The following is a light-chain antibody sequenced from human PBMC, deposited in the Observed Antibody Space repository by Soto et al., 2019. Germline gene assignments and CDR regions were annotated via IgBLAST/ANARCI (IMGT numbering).Light chain of an antibody. CDR1: SSDVGAYNY. CDR3: SSYAGSINVL. Sequence: QSALTQPPSASGSPGQSVTISCTGTSSDVGAYNYVSWYQQHPGKAPKLMIYEVSKRPSGVPDRFSGSKSGNTASLTVSGLQAEDEADYYCSSYAGSINVLFGGGTKVTVL. CDR2: EVS. V-gene: IGLV2-8*01. J-gene: IGLJ2*01.